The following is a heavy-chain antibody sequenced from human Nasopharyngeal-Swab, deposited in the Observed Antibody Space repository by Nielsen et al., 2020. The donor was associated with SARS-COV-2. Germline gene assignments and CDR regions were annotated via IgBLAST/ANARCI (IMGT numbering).Heavy chain of an antibody. J-gene: IGHJ6*02. CDR1: GFTFSSYG. Sequence: GGSLRLSCAASGFTFSSYGMHWVRQAPGKGLEWVAVISYDGSNKYYADSVKSRFTISRDNSKNTLYLQMNSLRAEDTAVYYCAKDCGLRAAYCYYGMDVWGQGTTVTVSS. CDR3: AKDCGLRAAYCYYGMDV. V-gene: IGHV3-30*18. CDR2: ISYDGSNK. D-gene: IGHD6-25*01.